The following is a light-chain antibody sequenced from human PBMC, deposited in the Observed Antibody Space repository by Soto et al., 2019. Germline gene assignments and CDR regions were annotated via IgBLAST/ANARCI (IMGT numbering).Light chain of an antibody. J-gene: IGKJ5*01. CDR3: QQYNNWIT. CDR2: AAS. Sequence: IVMTHSPATLSVSPGERAILCCRASQSISINLAWYQQKPGQAPRLLIYAASNRATGVPARFSGSWSGTEFTLTISSLQSEDFAVYYCQQYNNWITFGQGTRLEIK. CDR1: QSISIN. V-gene: IGKV3-15*01.